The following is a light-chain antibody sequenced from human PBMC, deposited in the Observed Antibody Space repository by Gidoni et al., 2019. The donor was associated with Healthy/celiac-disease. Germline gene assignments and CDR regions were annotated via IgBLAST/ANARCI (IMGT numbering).Light chain of an antibody. V-gene: IGKV1-39*01. J-gene: IGKJ5*01. CDR1: QRISSY. CDR3: QQSYSTPPT. CDR2: AAS. Sequence: DIQLNQSPSSLSSSVGDRVNITCRASQRISSYLNWYQQKPGKAPKLLIYAASSLQSGVTSRFSGSGSGTDFTLTISSLQPEDFATYYCQQSYSTPPTFGQGTRLEIK.